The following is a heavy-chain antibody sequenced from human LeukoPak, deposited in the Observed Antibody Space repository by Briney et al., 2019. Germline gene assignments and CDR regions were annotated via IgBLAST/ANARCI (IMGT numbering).Heavy chain of an antibody. CDR2: ISGGGTPT. D-gene: IGHD3-16*01. J-gene: IGHJ3*02. CDR3: AKDKEYDHVWHGFDI. CDR1: GFTFSDYA. Sequence: PGGSLRLSCVVSGFTFSDYAMSWVRQAPGKGLEWVSAISGGGTPTFYADSVKGRFTISRDNAKNSLFLQMNSLRAEDTALYYCAKDKEYDHVWHGFDIWGQGTMVTVSS. V-gene: IGHV3-23*01.